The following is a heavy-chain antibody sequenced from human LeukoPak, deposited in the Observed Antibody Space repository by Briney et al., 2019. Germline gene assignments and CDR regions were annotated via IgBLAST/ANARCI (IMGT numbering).Heavy chain of an antibody. CDR1: GGSISSGGYY. D-gene: IGHD6-25*01. CDR3: ARAAIRGAFDI. J-gene: IGHJ3*02. Sequence: SETLSLTCAVSGGSISSGGYYWSWIRQHPGKGLEWIGYIYYSGSTYYNPSLKSRVTISVGTSKNQFSLKLSSVTAADTAVYYCARAAIRGAFDIWGQGTMVTVSS. V-gene: IGHV4-31*11. CDR2: IYYSGST.